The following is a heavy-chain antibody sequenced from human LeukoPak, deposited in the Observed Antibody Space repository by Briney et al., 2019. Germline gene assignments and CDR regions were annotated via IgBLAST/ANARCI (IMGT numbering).Heavy chain of an antibody. CDR1: GYTFTSYY. V-gene: IGHV1-46*01. CDR2: INPSGGST. Sequence: GASVKVSCKASGYTFTSYYMHWVRQAPGQGLEWMGIINPSGGSTSYAQKFQGRVTMTRDTSTSTVYMELSSLRSEDTAVYYCAREGLRQYSSGWYVDYWGQGTLVTVSS. CDR3: AREGLRQYSSGWYVDY. J-gene: IGHJ4*02. D-gene: IGHD6-19*01.